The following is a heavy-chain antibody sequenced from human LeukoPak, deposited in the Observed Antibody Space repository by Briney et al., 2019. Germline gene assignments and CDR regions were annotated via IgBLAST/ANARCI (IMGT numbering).Heavy chain of an antibody. CDR1: GFTFSSYA. J-gene: IGHJ4*02. V-gene: IGHV3-23*01. CDR2: ISGSGDRR. Sequence: RPGGSLRLSCGASGFTFSSYAMSWVRQAPGKGLEWVSGISGSGDRRNYADSVKGRFTISRDISKNTLYLQMNSLRAEDTAVYYCARFYANEWELPHWGQGTLVTVSS. D-gene: IGHD1-26*01. CDR3: ARFYANEWELPH.